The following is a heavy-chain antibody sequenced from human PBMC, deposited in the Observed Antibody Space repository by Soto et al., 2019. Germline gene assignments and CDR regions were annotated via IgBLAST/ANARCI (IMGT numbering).Heavy chain of an antibody. CDR3: ARVGWEMFSFDY. CDR2: IYGGGNT. V-gene: IGHV3-53*01. CDR1: GFTVSFNY. J-gene: IGHJ4*02. Sequence: GGSLRLSCAASGFTVSFNYMSWVRQAPGKGLECVSVIYGGGNTYYADSVKGRFNISRDTSKNTLYLQMNSPRVEDTAGYYCARVGWEMFSFDYWGQGILVTVSS. D-gene: IGHD1-26*01.